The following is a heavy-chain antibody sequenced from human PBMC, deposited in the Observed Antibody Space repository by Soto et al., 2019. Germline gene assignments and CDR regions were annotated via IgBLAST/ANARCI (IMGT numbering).Heavy chain of an antibody. J-gene: IGHJ4*02. CDR2: VSKSDYT. V-gene: IGHV3-21*01. Sequence: PGGSLIVSCTVSVFPFNNYGINWVRQAPGKGLEWVSSVSKSDYTYYSDSVQGRFTISRDNAKNSVSLQMNTLRVEDTAVYYCAREDSIIITAVSDFWGQGTMVTVSS. CDR1: VFPFNNYG. D-gene: IGHD6-6*01. CDR3: AREDSIIITAVSDF.